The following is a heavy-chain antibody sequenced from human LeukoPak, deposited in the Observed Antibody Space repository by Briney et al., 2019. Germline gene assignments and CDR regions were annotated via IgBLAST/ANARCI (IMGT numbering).Heavy chain of an antibody. CDR2: INHSGST. CDR3: ARGRKYSYAY. Sequence: PSETLSLTCAVYGGSFSGYYWSWIRQPPGKGLEWIGEINHSGSTNYNPSLKSRVTISVDTSKNQFSLKLSSVTAADTAVYYCARGRKYSYAYWGQGTLVTVSS. CDR1: GGSFSGYY. D-gene: IGHD5-18*01. J-gene: IGHJ4*02. V-gene: IGHV4-34*01.